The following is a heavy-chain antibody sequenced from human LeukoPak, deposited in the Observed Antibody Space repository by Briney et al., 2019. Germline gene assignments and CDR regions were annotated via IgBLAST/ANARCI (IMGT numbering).Heavy chain of an antibody. V-gene: IGHV3-66*01. CDR3: TRGGSVPATRSFDY. CDR2: IYSGGST. J-gene: IGHJ4*02. Sequence: PGGSLRLSCAASGFTFSSYEMNWVRQAPGKGLEWVSVIYSGGSTYYADSVKGRFTISRDNSKNTVYLQMNGLRVEDTAVYYCTRGGSVPATRSFDYWGQGTLVTVSS. CDR1: GFTFSSYE. D-gene: IGHD6-19*01.